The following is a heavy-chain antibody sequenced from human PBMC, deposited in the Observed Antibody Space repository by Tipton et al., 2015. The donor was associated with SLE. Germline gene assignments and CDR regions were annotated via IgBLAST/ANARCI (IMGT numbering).Heavy chain of an antibody. J-gene: IGHJ4*02. Sequence: GSLRLSCAASGFTFSSYEMNWVRQAPGKGLEWVSYISSSGRTIYYADSVKGRFTISRDNSKNTPYHQMNSLRAEDTAVYYCAREGKLLWFRELPNWFDYWGQGTLVTVSS. CDR3: AREGKLLWFRELPNWFDY. CDR2: ISSSGRTI. D-gene: IGHD3-10*01. V-gene: IGHV3-48*03. CDR1: GFTFSSYE.